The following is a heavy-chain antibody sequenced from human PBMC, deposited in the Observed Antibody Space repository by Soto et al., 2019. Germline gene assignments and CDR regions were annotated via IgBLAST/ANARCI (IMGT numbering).Heavy chain of an antibody. Sequence: QVQLVESGGGVVQPGRSLRLSCAASGFTFSSYAMHWVRQAPGKGLEWVAVISYDGSNKYYADSVKGRFTISRDSSKNTLYLQMNSLRAEDTAVYYCARDPSVYSSSWYRSWFDPWGQGTLVTVSS. V-gene: IGHV3-30-3*01. CDR1: GFTFSSYA. D-gene: IGHD6-13*01. CDR3: ARDPSVYSSSWYRSWFDP. CDR2: ISYDGSNK. J-gene: IGHJ5*02.